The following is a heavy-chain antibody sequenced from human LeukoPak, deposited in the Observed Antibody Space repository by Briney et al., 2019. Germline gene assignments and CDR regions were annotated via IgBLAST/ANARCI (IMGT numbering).Heavy chain of an antibody. D-gene: IGHD3-22*01. V-gene: IGHV3-53*01. CDR3: ARVYDSGAFDI. CDR2: IYSGGST. CDR1: GFTFSSYA. Sequence: PGGSLRLSCAASGFTFSSYAMSWVRQAPGKGLEWVSVIYSGGSTYYADSVKGRFTISRDNSKNTLYLQMNSLRAEDTAVYYCARVYDSGAFDIWGQGTMVTVSS. J-gene: IGHJ3*02.